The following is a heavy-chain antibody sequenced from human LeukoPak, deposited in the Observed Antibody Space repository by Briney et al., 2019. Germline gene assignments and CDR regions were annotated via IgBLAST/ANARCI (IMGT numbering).Heavy chain of an antibody. J-gene: IGHJ4*02. Sequence: GGSLRLSCAASGFTFSGSAMHWVRQASGKGLEWVGRIRSEANSYATAYAASVKGRFTISRDDSKNTAYLQMNSLKTEDTAVYYCTTLPRTTVVTPSDYWGQGTLVTVSS. CDR2: IRSEANSYAT. D-gene: IGHD4-23*01. CDR1: GFTFSGSA. CDR3: TTLPRTTVVTPSDY. V-gene: IGHV3-73*01.